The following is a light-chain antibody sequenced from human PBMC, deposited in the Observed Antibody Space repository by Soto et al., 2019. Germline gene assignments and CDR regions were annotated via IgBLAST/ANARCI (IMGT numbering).Light chain of an antibody. CDR1: QSVSSN. V-gene: IGKV3-15*01. CDR2: DAS. CDR3: QQYNNFWT. J-gene: IGKJ1*01. Sequence: EVVMTQSPATLSVSPGERATLSCRASQSVSSNLAWYQQKPGQAPRLLIYDASTRATAIPARFSGSGSGKECTLTSISLQSENSAVYHCQQYNNFWTFGQGTQVDIK.